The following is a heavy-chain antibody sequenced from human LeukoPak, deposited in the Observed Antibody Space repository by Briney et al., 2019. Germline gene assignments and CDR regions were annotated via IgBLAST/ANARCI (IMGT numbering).Heavy chain of an antibody. CDR3: ARDFLAAVVTVYFVY. CDR2: ISSSSSYI. CDR1: GFTVSSNY. D-gene: IGHD2-21*02. V-gene: IGHV3-21*01. Sequence: GGSLRLSCAASGFTVSSNYMSWVRQAPGKGLEWVSSISSSSSYIYYADSVKGRFTISRDNAKNSLYLQMNSLRAEDTAVYYCARDFLAAVVTVYFVYWGQGTLVTVSS. J-gene: IGHJ4*02.